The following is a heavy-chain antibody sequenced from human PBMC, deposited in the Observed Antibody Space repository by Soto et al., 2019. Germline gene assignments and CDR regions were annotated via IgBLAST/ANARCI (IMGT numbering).Heavy chain of an antibody. CDR2: ISGSGGST. CDR3: AKEYCSGGSCYSGAFDI. J-gene: IGHJ3*02. V-gene: IGHV3-23*01. Sequence: GGSLRLSCAASGFTFSRYAMSWVRQAPGKGLEWVSAISGSGGSTYYADSVKGRFTISRDNSKNTLYLQMNSLRAEDTAVYYCAKEYCSGGSCYSGAFDIWGQGTMVTVSS. D-gene: IGHD2-15*01. CDR1: GFTFSRYA.